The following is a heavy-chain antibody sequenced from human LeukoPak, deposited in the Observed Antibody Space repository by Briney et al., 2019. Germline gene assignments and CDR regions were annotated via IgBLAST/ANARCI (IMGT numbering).Heavy chain of an antibody. CDR3: ARDGYGSGFDY. V-gene: IGHV3-30-3*01. J-gene: IGHJ4*02. Sequence: GGSLRLSCAASGFTFGSYAMHWVRQAPGKGLEWVAVISYDGSNKYYADSVKGRFTISRDNSKNTLYLQMNSLRAEDTAVYYCARDGYGSGFDYWGQGTLVTVSS. CDR1: GFTFGSYA. D-gene: IGHD6-19*01. CDR2: ISYDGSNK.